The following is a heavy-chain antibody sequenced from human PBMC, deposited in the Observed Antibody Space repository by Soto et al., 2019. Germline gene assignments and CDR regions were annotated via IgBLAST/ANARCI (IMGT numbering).Heavy chain of an antibody. J-gene: IGHJ6*02. V-gene: IGHV1-2*04. CDR1: GYTFTGYY. CDR3: ARSRGDIVLNGGTYGMDV. Sequence: ASVKVSCKASGYTFTGYYMHWVRQAPGQGLEWMGWINPNSGGTNYAQKFQGWVTMTRDTSISTAYMELSRLRSDDTAVYYCARSRGDIVLNGGTYGMDVWGQGTTVTVSS. D-gene: IGHD2-8*01. CDR2: INPNSGGT.